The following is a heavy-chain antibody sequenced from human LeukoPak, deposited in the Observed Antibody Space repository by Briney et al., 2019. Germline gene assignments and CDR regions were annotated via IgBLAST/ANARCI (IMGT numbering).Heavy chain of an antibody. CDR3: ARDRGPRITMVRGVISPYFDY. Sequence: SETLSLTCAVSGYSISSGYYWDWIRQPPGKGLEWIGSIYHSGSTYYNPSLKSRVTISVDTSKNQFSLKLSSVTAADTAVYYCARDRGPRITMVRGVISPYFDYWGQGTLVTVSS. D-gene: IGHD3-10*01. J-gene: IGHJ4*02. CDR1: GYSISSGYY. V-gene: IGHV4-38-2*02. CDR2: IYHSGST.